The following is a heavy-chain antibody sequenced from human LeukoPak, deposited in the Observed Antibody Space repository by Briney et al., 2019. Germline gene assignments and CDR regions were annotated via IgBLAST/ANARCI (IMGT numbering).Heavy chain of an antibody. CDR2: IIPIFGTA. Sequence: GASVKVSCKASGGTFSSYAISGVRQAPGQGLEWMGGIIPIFGTANYAQKFQGRVTITADESTSTAYMELSSLRSEDTAVYYCARVAEDCSGGSCYSIYYYYYYMDVWGKGTTVTVSS. J-gene: IGHJ6*03. D-gene: IGHD2-15*01. CDR1: GGTFSSYA. V-gene: IGHV1-69*13. CDR3: ARVAEDCSGGSCYSIYYYYYYMDV.